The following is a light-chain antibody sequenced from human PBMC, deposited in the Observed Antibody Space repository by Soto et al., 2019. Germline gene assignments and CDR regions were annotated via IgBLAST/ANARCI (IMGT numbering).Light chain of an antibody. CDR3: CSYAGRYSYV. V-gene: IGLV2-11*01. Sequence: QSALTQPRSVSGSPGQSVTISCTGTSTDVGGYNFVSWYQQHPGKAPKLMIYDVSERPSGVPDRFSGSKSGNTASLTISGLQAEDEADYYCCSYAGRYSYVFGTGTKLTV. J-gene: IGLJ1*01. CDR2: DVS. CDR1: STDVGGYNF.